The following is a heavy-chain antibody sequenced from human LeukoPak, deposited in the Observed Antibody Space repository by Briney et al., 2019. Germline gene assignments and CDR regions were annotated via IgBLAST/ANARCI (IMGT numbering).Heavy chain of an antibody. CDR1: GYSFTSYW. CDR3: ARQADDGDYYYYGMDV. J-gene: IGHJ6*02. D-gene: IGHD4-17*01. Sequence: GESLKISCKGSGYSFTSYWIGWVRQMPGKGLEWMGIIYPGDSDTRYSPSFQGQVTISADKSISTAYLQWSSLKASDTAMYYCARQADDGDYYYYGMDVWGQGTTVTVSS. V-gene: IGHV5-51*01. CDR2: IYPGDSDT.